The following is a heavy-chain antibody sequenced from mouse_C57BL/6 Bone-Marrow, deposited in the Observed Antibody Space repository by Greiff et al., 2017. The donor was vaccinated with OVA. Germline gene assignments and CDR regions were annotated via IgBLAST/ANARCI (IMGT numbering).Heavy chain of an antibody. Sequence: QVQLQQSGAELMKPGASVKLSCKATGYTFTGYWIEWVKQRPGHGLEWIGEILPGSGSTNYNEKFKGKATFTADTSSNTAYMQLSSLTTEDSAIYYCARQGDYYGSSYGYYFDYWGQGTTLTVSS. V-gene: IGHV1-9*01. J-gene: IGHJ2*01. D-gene: IGHD1-1*01. CDR3: ARQGDYYGSSYGYYFDY. CDR2: ILPGSGST. CDR1: GYTFTGYW.